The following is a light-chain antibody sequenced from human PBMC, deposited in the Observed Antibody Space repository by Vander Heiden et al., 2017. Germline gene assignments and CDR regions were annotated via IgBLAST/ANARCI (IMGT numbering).Light chain of an antibody. J-gene: IGKJ1*01. CDR1: QSISSW. CDR2: DAS. V-gene: IGKV1-5*01. Sequence: DIQMTQSPSTLSASVGDRVTITCRASQSISSWLAWYQQKPGKAPKLLIYDASSLESGVPSRFSGSGSGTEFTLTISSLHPDDFATYYCQQDNSYSQTFGQGTKVEIK. CDR3: QQDNSYSQT.